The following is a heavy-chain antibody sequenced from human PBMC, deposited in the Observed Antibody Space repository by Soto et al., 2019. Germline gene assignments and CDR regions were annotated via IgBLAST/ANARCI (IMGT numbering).Heavy chain of an antibody. CDR1: GFTFSSYT. CDR2: ISRSSSYI. Sequence: EVQLMESGGGLVKPGGSLRLSCAASGFTFSSYTMIWVRQAPGKGLEWVSSISRSSSYIYYADSVKGRFTISRDNAKNSLYLQMNSLRAEDTAVYYCARFGYTTEAHWGQGTLVTVSS. CDR3: ARFGYTTEAH. J-gene: IGHJ4*02. D-gene: IGHD5-12*01. V-gene: IGHV3-21*01.